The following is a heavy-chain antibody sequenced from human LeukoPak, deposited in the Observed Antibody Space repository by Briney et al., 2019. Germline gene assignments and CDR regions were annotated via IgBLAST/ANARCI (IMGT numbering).Heavy chain of an antibody. CDR2: ISSSSYI. CDR3: ARDRGAGDIDY. V-gene: IGHV3-21*01. CDR1: GFTFSSYS. Sequence: GGSLRLSCAASGFTFSSYSMNWVRQAPGKGLEWVSSISSSSYIYYADSVKGRFTISRDNAKNSLYLQMNSLRAEDTAVYYCARDRGAGDIDYWGQGTLVTVSS. D-gene: IGHD3-10*01. J-gene: IGHJ4*02.